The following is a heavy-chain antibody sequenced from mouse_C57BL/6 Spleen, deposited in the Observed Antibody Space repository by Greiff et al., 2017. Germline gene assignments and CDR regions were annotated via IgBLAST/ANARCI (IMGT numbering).Heavy chain of an antibody. Sequence: VMLVESGPELVKPGASVKISCKASGYAFSSSWMNWVKQRPGKGLEWIGRIYPGDGDTNYNGKFKGKATLTADKSSSTAYMQLSSLTSEDSAVYGGARWGGTGYLDYWGKGTTLTVSS. CDR2: IYPGDGDT. CDR1: GYAFSSSW. D-gene: IGHD3-3*01. V-gene: IGHV1-82*01. CDR3: ARWGGTGYLDY. J-gene: IGHJ2*01.